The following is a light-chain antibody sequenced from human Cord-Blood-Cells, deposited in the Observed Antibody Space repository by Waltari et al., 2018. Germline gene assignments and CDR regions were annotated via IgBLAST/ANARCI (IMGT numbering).Light chain of an antibody. CDR3: QQSYSTLAT. Sequence: DIQWTRSQSSRSASVGDGVPITCRASQSISSYLHWYQQKPGKAPKLLIYAASSWQSGVPARFSGSGSGTDFTLTISSLEPEDFATYYCQQSYSTLATFGPGTKVDIK. CDR1: QSISSY. J-gene: IGKJ3*01. CDR2: AAS. V-gene: IGKV1-39*01.